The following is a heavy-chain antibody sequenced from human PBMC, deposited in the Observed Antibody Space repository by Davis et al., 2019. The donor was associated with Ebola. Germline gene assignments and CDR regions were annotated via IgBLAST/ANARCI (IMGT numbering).Heavy chain of an antibody. CDR2: MNPNSANT. D-gene: IGHD2-15*01. V-gene: IGHV1-8*01. J-gene: IGHJ5*02. CDR3: ARGRYCSGGRCYFDP. Sequence: AASVKVSCKASGYTFSSYDINWVRQATGQGLEWMGWMNPNSANTGYAQKFQGRVTMTRNTSISTAYMELSSLRSEDTAVYYCARGRYCSGGRCYFDPWGQGTLVTVPS. CDR1: GYTFSSYD.